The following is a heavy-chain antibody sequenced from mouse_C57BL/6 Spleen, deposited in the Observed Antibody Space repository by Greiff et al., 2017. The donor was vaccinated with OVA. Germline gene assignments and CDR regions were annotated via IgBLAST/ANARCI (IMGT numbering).Heavy chain of an antibody. CDR2: ISSGGDYI. CDR3: TRDEGNYEGYWYFDV. J-gene: IGHJ1*03. D-gene: IGHD2-1*01. CDR1: GFTFSSYA. V-gene: IGHV5-9-1*02. Sequence: EVQGVESGEGLVKPGGSLKLSCAASGFTFSSYAMSWVRQTPEKRLEWVAYISSGGDYIYYADTVKGRFTISRDNARNTLYLQMSSLKSEDTAMYYCTRDEGNYEGYWYFDVWGTGTTVTVSS.